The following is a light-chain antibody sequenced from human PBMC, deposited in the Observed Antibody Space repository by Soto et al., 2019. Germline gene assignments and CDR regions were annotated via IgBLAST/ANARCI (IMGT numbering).Light chain of an antibody. CDR1: SSDVGGYNY. CDR3: SSYTSSNTRV. CDR2: DVS. J-gene: IGLJ1*01. Sequence: QSVLTQPASVSGSPGQSITISCTGTSSDVGGYNYVSWYQQHPGKAHKLMIYDVSNRPSGVSNRFSGSKSGNTASLTISGLQAEDEADYYCSSYTSSNTRVCGTGTKVTVL. V-gene: IGLV2-14*01.